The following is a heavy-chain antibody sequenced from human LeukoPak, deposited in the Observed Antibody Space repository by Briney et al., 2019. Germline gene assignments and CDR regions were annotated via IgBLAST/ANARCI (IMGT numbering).Heavy chain of an antibody. D-gene: IGHD3-22*01. CDR1: GDSISSGNYY. CDR3: ARAYYYDSSGSRDAFHI. CDR2: IYTSGST. J-gene: IGHJ3*02. Sequence: SETLSLTCTVSGDSISSGNYYWSWIRQPAGKGLEWIGRIYTSGSTNYSPSLNSRVTISVDTSKNQFSLKLSSVTAADTAVYYCARAYYYDSSGSRDAFHIWGQGTMVIVSS. V-gene: IGHV4-61*02.